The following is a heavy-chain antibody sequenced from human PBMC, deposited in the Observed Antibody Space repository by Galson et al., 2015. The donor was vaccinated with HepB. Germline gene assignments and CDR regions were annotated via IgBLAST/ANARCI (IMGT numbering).Heavy chain of an antibody. D-gene: IGHD3-22*01. Sequence: SVKVSCKASGGTFSSYAISWVRQAPGQGLEWMGGIIPIFGTANYAQKFQGRVTITADESTSTAYMELSSLRSEDTAVYYCARSPPYYYDSSGYYSANYFDYWGQGTLVTVSS. CDR1: GGTFSSYA. CDR3: ARSPPYYYDSSGYYSANYFDY. J-gene: IGHJ4*02. CDR2: IIPIFGTA. V-gene: IGHV1-69*13.